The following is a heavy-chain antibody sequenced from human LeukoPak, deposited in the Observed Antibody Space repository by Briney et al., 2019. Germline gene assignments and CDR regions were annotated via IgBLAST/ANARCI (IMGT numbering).Heavy chain of an antibody. J-gene: IGHJ4*02. CDR3: AREHDTSGLFEY. V-gene: IGHV4-59*01. CDR1: GGSLSNYY. Sequence: QVQLQESGPGLVKPSETLSLTCTVSGGSLSNYYWNWIRQPPGKGLEWIGYIHYSGITDYNPSLRSRLTISVDTSKNQFSLKLSSVTAADTAIYYCAREHDTSGLFEYWGQGTLVTVSS. D-gene: IGHD3-22*01. CDR2: IHYSGIT.